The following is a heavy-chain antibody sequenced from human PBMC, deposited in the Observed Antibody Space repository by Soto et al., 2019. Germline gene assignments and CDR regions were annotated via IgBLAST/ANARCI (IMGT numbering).Heavy chain of an antibody. CDR2: IIPIFSTA. D-gene: IGHD5-12*01. CDR1: GGTFSSYA. Sequence: QVQLVQSGAEVKKPGSSVKVSCKASGGTFSSYAISWVRQAPGQGLEWMGGIIPIFSTANYAQKFHGRVTTSADESTSTAYMERSSLRPEDTAVYYCARDGGVSGYDYAGIDVWGQGTTVTVSS. CDR3: ARDGGVSGYDYAGIDV. J-gene: IGHJ6*02. V-gene: IGHV1-69*01.